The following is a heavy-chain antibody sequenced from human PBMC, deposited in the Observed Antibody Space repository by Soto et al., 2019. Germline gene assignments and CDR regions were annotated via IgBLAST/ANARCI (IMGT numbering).Heavy chain of an antibody. CDR2: IIPIFGTA. Sequence: QVQLVQSGAEVKKPGSSVKVSYKASGGTFSSYAISWVRQAPGQGLEWMGGIIPIFGTANYAQKFQGRVTITADESTSTAYMELSSLRSEDTAVYYCARGKTYYYDSSGYSPEPPDYWGQGTLVTVSS. CDR3: ARGKTYYYDSSGYSPEPPDY. J-gene: IGHJ4*02. CDR1: GGTFSSYA. D-gene: IGHD3-22*01. V-gene: IGHV1-69*01.